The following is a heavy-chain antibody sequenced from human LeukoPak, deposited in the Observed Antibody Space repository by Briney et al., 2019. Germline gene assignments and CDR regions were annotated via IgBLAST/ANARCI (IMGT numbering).Heavy chain of an antibody. CDR3: ARVPGYCSSTDCYTFDY. D-gene: IGHD2-2*02. J-gene: IGHJ4*02. V-gene: IGHV3-7*01. CDR2: INQDGSEK. CDR1: GFTFSNFW. Sequence: PGGSLRLSCAASGFTFSNFWLTWVRQAPGKGLEWVANINQDGSEKSYVDSVKGRFTISRDNAKNSLYLQLNSLRVEDTAVYYCARVPGYCSSTDCYTFDYWGQGILVTVSS.